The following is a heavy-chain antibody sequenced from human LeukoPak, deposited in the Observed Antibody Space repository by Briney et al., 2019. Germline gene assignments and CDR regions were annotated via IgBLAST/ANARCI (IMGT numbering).Heavy chain of an antibody. J-gene: IGHJ6*03. D-gene: IGHD3-10*01. CDR1: GYTFTGDY. CDR3: ASGGSGSKYYYYMDV. Sequence: ASVKVSCKASGYTFTGDYMHWGRQAPGQGLEWRGWINPNSGGTNYAQKFQGRVTMTRDTSISTAYMELSRLRSDDTAVYYCASGGSGSKYYYYMDVWGKGTTVTISS. V-gene: IGHV1-2*02. CDR2: INPNSGGT.